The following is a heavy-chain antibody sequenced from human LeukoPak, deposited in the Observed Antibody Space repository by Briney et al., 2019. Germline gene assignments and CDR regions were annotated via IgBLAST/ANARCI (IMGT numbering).Heavy chain of an antibody. V-gene: IGHV3-72*01. Sequence: QSGGSLRLSCAASGFTFSDHYMDWVRQAPGKGLEWVGRARNKANSYITEYAASVKGRFTISRDDSKNSLYLQMNSLKTKDTAVYYCAGAYSGYVEAFDMWGQGTMVTVSS. J-gene: IGHJ3*02. CDR2: ARNKANSYIT. CDR3: AGAYSGYVEAFDM. CDR1: GFTFSDHY. D-gene: IGHD5-12*01.